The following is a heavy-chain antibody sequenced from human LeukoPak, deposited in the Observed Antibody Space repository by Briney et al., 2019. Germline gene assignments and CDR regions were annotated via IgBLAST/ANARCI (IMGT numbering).Heavy chain of an antibody. Sequence: PSETLSLTCTVSGGSISSSSYYWGWIRQPPGKGLEWIGSIYYSGSTYYNPSLKSRVTISVDTSKNQFSLKLSSVTAADTAVYYCARVCSGYSKYYYYYMDVWGKGTTVTVSS. CDR2: IYYSGST. CDR3: ARVCSGYSKYYYYYMDV. V-gene: IGHV4-39*07. D-gene: IGHD3-3*01. J-gene: IGHJ6*03. CDR1: GGSISSSSYY.